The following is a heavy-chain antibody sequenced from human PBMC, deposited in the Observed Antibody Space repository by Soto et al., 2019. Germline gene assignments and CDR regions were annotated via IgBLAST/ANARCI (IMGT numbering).Heavy chain of an antibody. J-gene: IGHJ4*02. V-gene: IGHV3-7*03. D-gene: IGHD4-17*01. CDR1: GYTFSNYY. Sequence: PGGSLRLSCRASGYTFSNYYIIWVRQAPGKGLEWVANIRQDGGEKYYVDSVKGRFTISRDNTQNSMYLQMNSLRAEDTAVYYCESAQDYGPHLDYWGQGLLVPV. CDR2: IRQDGGEK. CDR3: ESAQDYGPHLDY.